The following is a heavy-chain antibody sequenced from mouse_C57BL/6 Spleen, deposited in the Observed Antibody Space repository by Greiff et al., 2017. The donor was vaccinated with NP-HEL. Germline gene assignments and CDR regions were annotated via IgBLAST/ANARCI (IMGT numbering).Heavy chain of an antibody. Sequence: VQLQQSGTVLARPGASVKMSCKTSGYTFTSYWMHWVNQRPGQGLEWIGAIYPGNSDTSYIQKFKGKAKLTAVTSASTAYMGLNSLANEDYDVYSYARSDYDQDVSLDYWGQGTTLTVSS. CDR3: ARSDYDQDVSLDY. V-gene: IGHV1-5*01. D-gene: IGHD2-4*01. J-gene: IGHJ2*01. CDR2: IYPGNSDT. CDR1: GYTFTSYW.